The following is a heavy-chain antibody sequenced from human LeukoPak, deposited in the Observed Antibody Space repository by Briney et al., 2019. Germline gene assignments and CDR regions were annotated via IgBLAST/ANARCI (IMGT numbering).Heavy chain of an antibody. J-gene: IGHJ4*02. CDR1: GFTFSSYA. CDR2: ISGSGGST. V-gene: IGHV3-23*01. CDR3: ALRNYYDSSGYSSVLGY. Sequence: PGWSLRLSCAASGFTFSSYAMSWVRQAPGEGLEWVSAISGSGGSTYYADSVKGRFTISRDNSKNTLYLQMNSLRAEDTAVYYCALRNYYDSSGYSSVLGYWGQGTLVTVSS. D-gene: IGHD3-22*01.